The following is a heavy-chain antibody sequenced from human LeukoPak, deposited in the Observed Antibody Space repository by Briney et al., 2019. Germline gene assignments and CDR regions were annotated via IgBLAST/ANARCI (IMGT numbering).Heavy chain of an antibody. Sequence: PSETLSLTCAVSGGSFSSGSYYWSWIRQPPGKGLEWIGYIYYSGSTNYNPSLKSRVTISVDTSKNQFSLKLSSVTAADTAVYYCARKPYYYDSSGYYSDYWGQGTLVTVSS. CDR3: ARKPYYYDSSGYYSDY. CDR2: IYYSGST. J-gene: IGHJ4*02. CDR1: GGSFSSGSYY. D-gene: IGHD3-22*01. V-gene: IGHV4-61*01.